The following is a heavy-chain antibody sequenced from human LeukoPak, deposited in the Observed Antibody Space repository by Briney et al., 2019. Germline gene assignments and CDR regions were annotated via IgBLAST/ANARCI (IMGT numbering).Heavy chain of an antibody. CDR2: INHSGST. J-gene: IGHJ5*02. CDR1: GGSFSGYY. CDR3: ARGCVGYCSGGSCYSVWFDP. D-gene: IGHD2-15*01. Sequence: PSETLSLTCAVYGGSFSGYYWSWIRQPPGKGLEWIGEINHSGSTNYNPSLKSRVTISVDTSKNQFSLKLSSVTAADTAVYYCARGCVGYCSGGSCYSVWFDPWGQGTLVTVSS. V-gene: IGHV4-34*01.